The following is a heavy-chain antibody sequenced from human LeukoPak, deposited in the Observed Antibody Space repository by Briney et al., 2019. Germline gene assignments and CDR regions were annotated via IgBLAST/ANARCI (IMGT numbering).Heavy chain of an antibody. Sequence: ASVKVSCKASGYTFTDYYIHWVRQAPGQGPEWMGWVNPNSGGTNYAQKFQGRVTVTRDTSLSTAYVDLSGLRTDDTAFYYCARAQRSTGHPPYFDCWGQGTLVTVSS. J-gene: IGHJ4*02. D-gene: IGHD2-8*02. V-gene: IGHV1-2*02. CDR2: VNPNSGGT. CDR1: GYTFTDYY. CDR3: ARAQRSTGHPPYFDC.